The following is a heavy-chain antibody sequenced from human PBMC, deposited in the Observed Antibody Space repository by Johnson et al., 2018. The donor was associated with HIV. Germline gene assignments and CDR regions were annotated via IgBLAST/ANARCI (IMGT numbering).Heavy chain of an antibody. J-gene: IGHJ3*02. V-gene: IGHV3-20*04. CDR1: GFSFDDYG. D-gene: IGHD1-26*01. CDR2: INWNSGSI. Sequence: VQLVESGGGEVRPGGSLRLSCAASGFSFDDYGMSWVRQAAGKWLEWVSGINWNSGSIGYADSVKGRFTISRDNAKNSLYLQMNSRRAEDTAVYYCAKGRLVGATTYDAFHIWGQGTMVTVSS. CDR3: AKGRLVGATTYDAFHI.